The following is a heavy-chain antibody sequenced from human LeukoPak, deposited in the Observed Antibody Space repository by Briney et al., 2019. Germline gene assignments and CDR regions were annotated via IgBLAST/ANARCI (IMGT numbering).Heavy chain of an antibody. Sequence: GASVKVSCKASGYTFTSYGISWVRQAPGQGLQWMGWISAYNGNTNYAQKLQGRVTMTTDTSTSTAYMELRSLRSDDTAVYYCAGGGGVTVTTSWFDPWGQGTLVTVSS. CDR2: ISAYNGNT. CDR1: GYTFTSYG. CDR3: AGGGGVTVTTSWFDP. J-gene: IGHJ5*02. D-gene: IGHD4-17*01. V-gene: IGHV1-18*01.